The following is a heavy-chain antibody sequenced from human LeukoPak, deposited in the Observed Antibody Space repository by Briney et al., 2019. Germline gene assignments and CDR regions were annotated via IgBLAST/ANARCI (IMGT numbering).Heavy chain of an antibody. CDR2: IYYSGST. D-gene: IGHD2-2*01. J-gene: IGHJ4*02. V-gene: IGHV4-39*07. CDR1: GGSLSSSSYY. CDR3: ARDLRYCSSTSCLDY. Sequence: SETLSLTCTVSGGSLSSSSYYSGWIRQPPGKGLEWIGRIYYSGSTYYNPSLKSRDTISVDTSKNQFSLKLSSVTAADTAVYYCARDLRYCSSTSCLDYWGQGTLVTVSS.